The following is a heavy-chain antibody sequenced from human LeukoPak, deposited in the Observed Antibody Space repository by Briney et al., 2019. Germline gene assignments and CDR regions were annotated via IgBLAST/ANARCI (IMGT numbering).Heavy chain of an antibody. Sequence: GGSLRLSCAASGFTFSSYWMSWVRQAPGKGLEWVSAISGSGGSTYYADSVKGRLTISRDNSKNTLYLQMNSLRAEDTAVYYCAKDSIEQWLVSENWGQGTLVTVSS. V-gene: IGHV3-23*01. CDR3: AKDSIEQWLVSEN. CDR1: GFTFSSYW. J-gene: IGHJ4*02. CDR2: ISGSGGST. D-gene: IGHD6-19*01.